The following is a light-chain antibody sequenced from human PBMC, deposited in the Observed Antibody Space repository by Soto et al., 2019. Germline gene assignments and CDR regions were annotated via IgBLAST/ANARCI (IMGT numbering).Light chain of an antibody. CDR3: QQRDNWPRT. CDR2: DSS. Sequence: DTVLTQSPATLSLSPGERATLSCRASQGVCTSLAWEQQKVGQTPRLLIYDSSKRATGTPARFSGSGSGTDFTLTISSLESEDFAVYYCQQRDNWPRTFGQGTKVEIK. CDR1: QGVCTS. J-gene: IGKJ1*01. V-gene: IGKV3-11*01.